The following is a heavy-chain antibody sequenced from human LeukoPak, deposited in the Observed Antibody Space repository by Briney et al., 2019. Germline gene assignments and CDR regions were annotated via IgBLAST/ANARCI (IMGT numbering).Heavy chain of an antibody. CDR1: GFTTTNNW. Sequence: GGSLRLSCAASGFTTTNNWMAWVRQAPGKGLEWVANIKEEGTEKYYVDSVKGRFTISRDNAKNSLFLQMDSLRAEDSAVYYCARGKAIDIWGQGTMVTVSS. J-gene: IGHJ3*02. V-gene: IGHV3-7*04. CDR3: ARGKAIDI. CDR2: IKEEGTEK.